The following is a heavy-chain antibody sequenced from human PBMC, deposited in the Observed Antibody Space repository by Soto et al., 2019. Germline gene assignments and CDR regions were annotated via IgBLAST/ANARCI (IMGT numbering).Heavy chain of an antibody. CDR2: ISGSGGST. V-gene: IGHV3-23*01. Sequence: GALRLSCAASGFTFSSYAMSWVRQAPGKGLEWVSAISGSGGSTYYADSVKGRFTISRDNSKNTLYLQMNSLRAEDTAVYYCAKDPYALLPTDYWGPGTLLTVSS. CDR1: GFTFSSYA. D-gene: IGHD3-16*01. J-gene: IGHJ4*02. CDR3: AKDPYALLPTDY.